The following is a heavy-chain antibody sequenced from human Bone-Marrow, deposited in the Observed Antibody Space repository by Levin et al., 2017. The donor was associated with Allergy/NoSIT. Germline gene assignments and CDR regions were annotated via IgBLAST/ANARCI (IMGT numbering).Heavy chain of an antibody. D-gene: IGHD6-13*01. Sequence: LSLTCVVSGFTFSRYWMSWVRQAPGKGLEWVANIKQDGGEQYYVDSVKGRFTISRDNAENSLYLQMNSLRVEDTAVYYCAKTSRSSADIDYWGQGTLVVVSS. J-gene: IGHJ4*02. CDR3: AKTSRSSADIDY. CDR1: GFTFSRYW. CDR2: IKQDGGEQ. V-gene: IGHV3-7*01.